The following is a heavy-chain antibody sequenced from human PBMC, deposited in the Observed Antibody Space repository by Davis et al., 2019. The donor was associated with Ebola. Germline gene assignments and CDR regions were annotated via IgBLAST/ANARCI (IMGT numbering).Heavy chain of an antibody. CDR1: GYSISSGYY. V-gene: IGHV4-38-2*02. J-gene: IGHJ6*02. CDR3: ARASTTYCSGGTCYYFGLDV. Sequence: MPSETLSLTCTVSGYSISSGYYWGWIRQPPGKGLEWIGSINHSGSTYYNSSLKSRISMSVDTSTNQFSLKLNSVTAADTAVYYCARASTTYCSGGTCYYFGLDVWGHGTTVTVSS. D-gene: IGHD2-15*01. CDR2: INHSGST.